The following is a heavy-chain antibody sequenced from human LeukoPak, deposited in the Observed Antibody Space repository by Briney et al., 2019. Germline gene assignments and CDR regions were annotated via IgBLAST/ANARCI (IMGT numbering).Heavy chain of an antibody. CDR3: ARDGLIRDIVVVPAAISWFDP. D-gene: IGHD2-2*01. CDR1: GGTFSSYA. Sequence: SVKVSCKASGGTFSSYAISWVRQAPGQGLEWMGGIIPIFGTANYAQKFQGRVTITADKSTSTAYMELSSLRSEDTAVYYCARDGLIRDIVVVPAAISWFDPWGQGTLVTVSS. J-gene: IGHJ5*02. V-gene: IGHV1-69*06. CDR2: IIPIFGTA.